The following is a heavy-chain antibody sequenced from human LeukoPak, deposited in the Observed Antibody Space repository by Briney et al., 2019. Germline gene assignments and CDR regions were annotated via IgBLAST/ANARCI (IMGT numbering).Heavy chain of an antibody. CDR2: IKQDGSEK. V-gene: IGHV3-7*01. D-gene: IGHD3-3*01. Sequence: GGPLRLSCAASGFTFSSYWMSWVRQAPGKGLEWVANIKQDGSEKYYVDSVKGRFAISRDNAKNSLYLQMNSLRAEDTAVYYCARPGFNYDFWSGPYYFDYWGQGTLVTVSS. CDR1: GFTFSSYW. J-gene: IGHJ4*02. CDR3: ARPGFNYDFWSGPYYFDY.